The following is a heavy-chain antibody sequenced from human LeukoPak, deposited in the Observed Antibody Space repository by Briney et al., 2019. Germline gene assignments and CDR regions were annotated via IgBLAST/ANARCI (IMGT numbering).Heavy chain of an antibody. Sequence: KPSETLSLTCAVYGGSFSGYYWSWIRQPPGKGLEWIGEINHSGSTNYNPSLKSRVIISVDTSKNQFSLKLSSVTAADTAVYYCARVAAGIAVAGDYYYYYGMDVWGQGTTVTVSS. V-gene: IGHV4-34*01. CDR3: ARVAAGIAVAGDYYYYYGMDV. D-gene: IGHD6-19*01. CDR2: INHSGST. CDR1: GGSFSGYY. J-gene: IGHJ6*02.